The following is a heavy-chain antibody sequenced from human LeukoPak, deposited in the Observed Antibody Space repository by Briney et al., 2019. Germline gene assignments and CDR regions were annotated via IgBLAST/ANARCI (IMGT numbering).Heavy chain of an antibody. CDR2: IYADGAT. CDR1: GITVSQND. Sequence: GGSLRLSCAASGITVSQNDMSWVRQAPGRGLEWVSLIYADGATHYADSVKGQFTISRDNSKNTVYLEMNSLRPEDTAVYFCARDRAGRKAWVEFDPWGQGTLVTVSS. CDR3: ARDRAGRKAWVEFDP. V-gene: IGHV3-66*02. D-gene: IGHD3-10*01. J-gene: IGHJ5*02.